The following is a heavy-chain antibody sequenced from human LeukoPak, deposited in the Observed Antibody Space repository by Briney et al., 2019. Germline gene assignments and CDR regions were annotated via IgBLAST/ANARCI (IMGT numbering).Heavy chain of an antibody. D-gene: IGHD1-1*01. V-gene: IGHV3-33*08. CDR1: GFSFSSYG. Sequence: PGGSLRLSCAASGFSFSSYGMNWVRQAPGKGQEWVAFIYYDGSNIYYADYVKGRCTISRDISKNTLYLQMDSLRAEDTAIYYCARDWKTNSFDYWGQGTLVTVSS. CDR3: ARDWKTNSFDY. CDR2: IYYDGSNI. J-gene: IGHJ4*02.